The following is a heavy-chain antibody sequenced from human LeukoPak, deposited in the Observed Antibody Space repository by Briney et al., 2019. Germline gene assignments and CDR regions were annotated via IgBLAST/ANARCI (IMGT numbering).Heavy chain of an antibody. J-gene: IGHJ4*02. CDR3: ARDEMGYYYDSSGYFVFDY. Sequence: GASVKVSCKASGDTFTSYGICWVRQAPGHGLEWVGWICAYTGNTNYAQRLQGRVTMTTGTSTSTAYMELRSLRSVDTAVYYCARDEMGYYYDSSGYFVFDYWGQGTLVTVSS. V-gene: IGHV1-18*01. CDR2: ICAYTGNT. CDR1: GDTFTSYG. D-gene: IGHD3-22*01.